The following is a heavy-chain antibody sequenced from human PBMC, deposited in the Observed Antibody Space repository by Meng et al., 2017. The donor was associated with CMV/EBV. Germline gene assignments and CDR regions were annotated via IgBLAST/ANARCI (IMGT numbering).Heavy chain of an antibody. CDR1: GGTFSSYA. J-gene: IGHJ4*02. D-gene: IGHD3-9*01. Sequence: LVQSGADVKKPGSSVNVSRQASGGTFSSYAISWVRQAPGQGLEWMGWISAYNGNTNYAQKLQGRVTMTTDTSTSTAYMELRSLRSDDTAVYYCATDILTHFDYWGQGTLVTVSS. V-gene: IGHV1-18*01. CDR3: ATDILTHFDY. CDR2: ISAYNGNT.